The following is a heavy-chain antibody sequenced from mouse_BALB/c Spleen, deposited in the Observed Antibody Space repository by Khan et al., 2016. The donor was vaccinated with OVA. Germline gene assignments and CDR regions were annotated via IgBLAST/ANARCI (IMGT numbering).Heavy chain of an antibody. D-gene: IGHD1-1*01. J-gene: IGHJ3*01. CDR2: IWSGGST. CDR3: ARRGYYYGRGAWFPY. Sequence: QVQLKQSGPGLVQPSQSLSITCTVSGFSLTSYGVHWVRQSPGKGLEWLGVIWSGGSTDYNAAFISRLSISKDTFKSQVLYKMNSLQANATAIYYCARRGYYYGRGAWFPYWGQGTLVTVSA. V-gene: IGHV2-2*02. CDR1: GFSLTSYG.